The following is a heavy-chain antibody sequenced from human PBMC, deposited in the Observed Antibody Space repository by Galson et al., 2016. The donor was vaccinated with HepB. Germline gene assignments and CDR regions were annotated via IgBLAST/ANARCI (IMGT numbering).Heavy chain of an antibody. Sequence: SETLSPTCAVSGGSITNDKWWHWVRQPPGKGLEWTGEIYHTGSTNRNPSLKSRLTISVDKSKNQFSLNLDSATAADTAIYYCATSHRLAGTDAFDIWGQGIMVTVSS. V-gene: IGHV4-4*02. CDR1: GGSITNDKW. CDR3: ATSHRLAGTDAFDI. J-gene: IGHJ3*02. D-gene: IGHD6-19*01. CDR2: IYHTGST.